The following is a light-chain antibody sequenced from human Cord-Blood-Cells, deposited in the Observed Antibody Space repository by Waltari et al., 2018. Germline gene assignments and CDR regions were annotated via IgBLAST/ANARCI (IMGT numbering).Light chain of an antibody. CDR2: DVS. CDR1: SSDFGGFNY. J-gene: IGLJ2*01. V-gene: IGLV2-14*01. Sequence: QSALTQPASVSGSPGQSITIPCTGTSSDFGGFNYVPWYQQHPGKAPKLMIYDVSNRPSGVSNRFSGSKSGNTASLTISGLQAEDEADYYCSSYTSSSTVVFGGGTKLTVL. CDR3: SSYTSSSTVV.